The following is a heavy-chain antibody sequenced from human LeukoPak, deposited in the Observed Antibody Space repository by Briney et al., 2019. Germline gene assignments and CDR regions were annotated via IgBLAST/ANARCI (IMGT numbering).Heavy chain of an antibody. CDR1: GFTFSSYG. J-gene: IGHJ4*02. D-gene: IGHD1-26*01. Sequence: GGSLRLSCAASGFTFSSYGMHWVRQAPGKGLEWVAVIWYDGGNEYYADSVKGRFTISRDNSKNMLYLQMNSLRAEDTAVYYCARDSARVGGTPLYYFDYWGQGTLVTVSS. CDR2: IWYDGGNE. CDR3: ARDSARVGGTPLYYFDY. V-gene: IGHV3-33*08.